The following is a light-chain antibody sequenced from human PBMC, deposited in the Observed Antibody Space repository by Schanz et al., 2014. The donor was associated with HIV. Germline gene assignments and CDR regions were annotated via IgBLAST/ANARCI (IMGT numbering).Light chain of an antibody. CDR3: SSYTVISTGV. Sequence: QSVLTQPASVSGSSGQSITISRTGTRSDGCGYKHVSWYQKHPGKAPKLMIYDVSNRPSGVSNRFSGSKSGNTASLTISGLQAEDEADYYCSSYTVISTGVFGTGTKLTVL. V-gene: IGLV2-14*01. CDR1: RSDGCGYKH. J-gene: IGLJ1*01. CDR2: DVS.